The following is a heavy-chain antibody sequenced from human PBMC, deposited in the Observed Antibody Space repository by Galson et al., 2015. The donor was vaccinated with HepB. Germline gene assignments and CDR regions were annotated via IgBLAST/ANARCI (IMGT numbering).Heavy chain of an antibody. D-gene: IGHD5-12*01. CDR2: ISSDGDST. V-gene: IGHV3-64D*06. CDR1: GFTFSSYA. Sequence: CLRLSCAASGFTFSSYALHWVRQAAGKGLDFVSAISSDGDSTYYADSAKGGFTISRDNSKNTLYLQMSSLRAEDTALYYCVKCQQGYSGYDYLDYWGQGTLVTVSS. CDR3: VKCQQGYSGYDYLDY. J-gene: IGHJ4*02.